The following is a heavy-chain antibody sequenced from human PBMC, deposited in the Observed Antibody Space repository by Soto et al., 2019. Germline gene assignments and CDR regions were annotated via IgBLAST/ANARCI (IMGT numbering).Heavy chain of an antibody. CDR1: GGSFSGYY. Sequence: PSETLSLTCAVYGGSFSGYYWSWIRQPPGKGLEWIGEINHSGSTNYNPSLKSRVTISVDTSKNQFSLKLSSVTAADTAVYYCARGDSSWYLYYYYYGMDVWGQGPTVTVSS. J-gene: IGHJ6*02. CDR3: ARGDSSWYLYYYYYGMDV. V-gene: IGHV4-34*01. CDR2: INHSGST. D-gene: IGHD6-13*01.